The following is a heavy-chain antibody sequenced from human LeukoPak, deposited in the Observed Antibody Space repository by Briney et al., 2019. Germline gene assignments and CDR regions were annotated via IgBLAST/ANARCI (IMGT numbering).Heavy chain of an antibody. D-gene: IGHD2-15*01. V-gene: IGHV3-53*01. J-gene: IGHJ6*03. CDR2: IYSGGST. Sequence: GGSLRLSCAASGFTVSSNYMNWVRQAPGKGLEWVSVIYSGGSTYYADSVKGRFTISRDNSKNTLYLQINSLRAEDTAVYYCARGRRYCSGGSCYSKANYYYYYMDVWGKGTTVTISS. CDR1: GFTVSSNY. CDR3: ARGRRYCSGGSCYSKANYYYYYMDV.